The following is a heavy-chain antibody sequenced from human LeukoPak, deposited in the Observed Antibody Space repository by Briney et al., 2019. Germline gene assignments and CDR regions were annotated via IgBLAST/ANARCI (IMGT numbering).Heavy chain of an antibody. CDR3: SEGYFEPFDH. CDR1: GVSVSTSH. V-gene: IGHV4-59*02. D-gene: IGHD2/OR15-2a*01. J-gene: IGHJ4*02. CDR2: LSYTGKT. Sequence: SETLSLTCNVSGVSVSTSHWNWIRQRPGKGLEWIGCLSYTGKTDYNPSLKSRVSNSLGSSNNHFSLKLTSVTAADTAVYYCSEGYFEPFDHWGQGILVTVSS.